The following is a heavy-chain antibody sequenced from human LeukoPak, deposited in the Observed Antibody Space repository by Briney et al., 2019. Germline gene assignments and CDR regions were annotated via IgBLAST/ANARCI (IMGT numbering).Heavy chain of an antibody. D-gene: IGHD1-1*01. CDR1: GFTFSTYS. V-gene: IGHV3-21*01. Sequence: GGSLRLSCAASGFTFSTYSMNWVRQAPGKGLEWVSSISSGSSYIYYADSVKGRFTISRDNAKNSLYLQMNSLRAEDTAVYYCARNTGITGLIRDAFDVWGQGTVVTVSS. J-gene: IGHJ3*01. CDR2: ISSGSSYI. CDR3: ARNTGITGLIRDAFDV.